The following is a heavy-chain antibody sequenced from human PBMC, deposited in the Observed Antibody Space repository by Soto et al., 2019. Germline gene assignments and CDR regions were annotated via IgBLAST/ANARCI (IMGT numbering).Heavy chain of an antibody. CDR3: ARTGIEACGTMYGMDV. CDR1: GFTFSKYI. CDR2: ISRSSSTI. D-gene: IGHD6-13*01. V-gene: IGHV3-48*02. Sequence: GGSLRLSCEASGFTFSKYILNWVRQAPGKGLEWISSISRSSSTIYYADSVKGRFTISRDNAKNSLSLEMNSLRDEDTAVYYCARTGIEACGTMYGMDVWDQGSTVTVSS. J-gene: IGHJ6*02.